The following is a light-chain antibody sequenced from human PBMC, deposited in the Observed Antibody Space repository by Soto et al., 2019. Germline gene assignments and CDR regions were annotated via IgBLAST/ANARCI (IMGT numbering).Light chain of an antibody. J-gene: IGLJ2*01. V-gene: IGLV1-51*01. CDR2: DNN. CDR1: TSNIGSNY. CDR3: GVWDSSLSAVV. Sequence: QSVLTQPPSVSAAAGQKVTISCSGSTSNIGSNYVAWYQQFPGTAPKLLIYDNNKRPSGIPDRFSGSKSGTSANLGITGLQTGDEAAFYCGVWDSSLSAVVFGGGTKVTVL.